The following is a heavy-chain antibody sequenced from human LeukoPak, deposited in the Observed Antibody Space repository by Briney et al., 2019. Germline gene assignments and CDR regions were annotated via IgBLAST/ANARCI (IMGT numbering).Heavy chain of an antibody. CDR3: ARSTSSEYDIYHFDY. CDR2: IDSTARTI. D-gene: IGHD3-9*01. Sequence: GGSLRLSCAASGFTFSVYEMNWVRQAPGRGLEWVSYIDSTARTIYYADSVKGRFTISRDNAKNSLYLQMNSLRAEDTAVYYCARSTSSEYDIYHFDYWGQGTLVTVSS. CDR1: GFTFSVYE. J-gene: IGHJ4*02. V-gene: IGHV3-48*03.